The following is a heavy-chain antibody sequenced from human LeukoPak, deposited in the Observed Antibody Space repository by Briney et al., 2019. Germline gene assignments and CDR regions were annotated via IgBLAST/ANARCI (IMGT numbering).Heavy chain of an antibody. CDR2: IYPGDSDT. D-gene: IGHD6-19*01. CDR1: GYSFTNYW. J-gene: IGHJ4*02. CDR3: ARHSSRDIAVAGFDY. Sequence: GEPLNISCKGTGYSFTNYWIGWVRQMPGKGLEWMGIIYPGDSDTRYSPSFQGQVTISADKSISTAYLQWSSLKASDTAMYYCARHSSRDIAVAGFDYWGQGTLVTVSS. V-gene: IGHV5-51*01.